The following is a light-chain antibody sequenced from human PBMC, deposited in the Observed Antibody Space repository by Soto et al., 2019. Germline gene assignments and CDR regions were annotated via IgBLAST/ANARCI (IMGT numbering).Light chain of an antibody. Sequence: DIVMTQTPLSSPVTLGQPASISCRSSQSLVHSDGNTYLSWLQQRPRQPPRLLIYMISTRFSVVQDRFSGSGAGTYFTLKISRVEAEDVGGYYCMQATQPYTFGQGTKLEIK. CDR3: MQATQPYT. J-gene: IGKJ2*01. CDR2: MIS. CDR1: QSLVHSDGNTY. V-gene: IGKV2-24*01.